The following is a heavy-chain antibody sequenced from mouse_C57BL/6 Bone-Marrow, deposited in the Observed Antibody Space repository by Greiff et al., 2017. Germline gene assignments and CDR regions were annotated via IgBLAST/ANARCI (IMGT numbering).Heavy chain of an antibody. V-gene: IGHV3-6*01. J-gene: IGHJ2*01. CDR3: ARGDDYFLFDY. CDR1: GYSITSGYY. D-gene: IGHD2-3*01. CDR2: ISYDGSN. Sequence: EVQRVESGPGLVKPSQSLSLTCSVTGYSITSGYYWNWIRQFPGNKLEWMGYISYDGSNNYNPSLKNRISITRDTSTNQFFLQLNSVTTEDTATYYCARGDDYFLFDYWGQGTTLTVSS.